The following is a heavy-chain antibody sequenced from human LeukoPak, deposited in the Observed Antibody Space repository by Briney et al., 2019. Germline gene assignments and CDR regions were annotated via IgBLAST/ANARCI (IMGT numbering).Heavy chain of an antibody. CDR3: ARDRRLHGFAKSIAARPPFDY. V-gene: IGHV1-2*02. J-gene: IGHJ4*02. CDR1: GYTFTGYY. Sequence: ASVKVTCKASGYTFTGYYMHWVRQAPGQGLEWMGWINPNSGGTNYAQKFQGRVTMTRDTSISTAYMELSRLRSDDTAVYYCARDRRLHGFAKSIAARPPFDYWGQGTLVTVSS. D-gene: IGHD6-6*01. CDR2: INPNSGGT.